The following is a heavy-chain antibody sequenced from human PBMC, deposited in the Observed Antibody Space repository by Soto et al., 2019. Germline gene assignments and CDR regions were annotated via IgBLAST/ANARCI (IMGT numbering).Heavy chain of an antibody. D-gene: IGHD6-19*01. CDR3: ARVWSGWYVRY. V-gene: IGHV3-53*01. Sequence: GGSLRLSCAASGFTVSSNYMSWVRQAPGKGLEWVSVIYSGGSTYYADSVKGRFTISRDNSKNTLYLQMNSLRAEDTAVYYCARVWSGWYVRYWGQGTLVTVSS. CDR1: GFTVSSNY. J-gene: IGHJ4*02. CDR2: IYSGGST.